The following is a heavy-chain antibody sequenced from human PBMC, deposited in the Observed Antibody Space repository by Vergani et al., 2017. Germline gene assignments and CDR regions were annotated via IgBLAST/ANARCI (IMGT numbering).Heavy chain of an antibody. J-gene: IGHJ4*02. D-gene: IGHD2-2*01. Sequence: DVQVVESGGGLVQPGESLRLSCAASGFTVSSNYMSWVRQAPGKGLEWVSIIYSGGSTYYADSVKGRFTISRHSSKNTVYLQMNSLRAEDTAEYYCARTFLGYCSSTSCDDYWGQGTLVTVSS. CDR1: GFTVSSNY. CDR2: IYSGGST. CDR3: ARTFLGYCSSTSCDDY. V-gene: IGHV3-53*04.